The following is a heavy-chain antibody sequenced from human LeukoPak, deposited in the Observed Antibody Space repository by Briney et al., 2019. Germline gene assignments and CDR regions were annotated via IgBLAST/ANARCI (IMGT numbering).Heavy chain of an antibody. CDR1: GYSFTSDW. D-gene: IGHD3-22*01. V-gene: IGHV5-51*01. J-gene: IGHJ3*02. Sequence: GESLKISCKGSGYSFTSDWLGGVRHMPGKGLEWMGIIYPGDTDTRYSPSFQGQVTISADKSISTAYLQWSSLKASDTAMYYCARNYDSSGYYSGAFDIWGQGTMVTVSS. CDR2: IYPGDTDT. CDR3: ARNYDSSGYYSGAFDI.